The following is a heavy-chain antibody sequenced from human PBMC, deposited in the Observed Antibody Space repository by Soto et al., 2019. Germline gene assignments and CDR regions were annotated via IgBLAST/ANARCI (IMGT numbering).Heavy chain of an antibody. CDR2: MNPNSGNT. J-gene: IGHJ3*02. D-gene: IGHD1-1*01. V-gene: IGHV1-8*01. CDR1: GYTLTSYD. Sequence: ASVKVSCKASGYTLTSYDINWVRQATGQGLEWMGWMNPNSGNTGYAQKFRGRVTMTRNTSISTAYMELSSLRSENTAVYYCAREGTGANDVGAFDIWGQGTMVTVSS. CDR3: AREGTGANDVGAFDI.